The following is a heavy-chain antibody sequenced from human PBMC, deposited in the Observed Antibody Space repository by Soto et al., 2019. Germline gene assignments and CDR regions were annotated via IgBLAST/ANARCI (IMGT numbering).Heavy chain of an antibody. CDR3: ARGWYGDYGS. J-gene: IGHJ4*02. Sequence: QVQLQQWGAGLLKPSETLSLTCAVYGGSFSGYYWSWIRQPPGKGLEWIGEINHSGSTNYNPSLKIRVTISVDPAKNQFSLKLSSVTAADTAVYYCARGWYGDYGSWGQGTLVTVSS. D-gene: IGHD4-17*01. CDR2: INHSGST. CDR1: GGSFSGYY. V-gene: IGHV4-34*01.